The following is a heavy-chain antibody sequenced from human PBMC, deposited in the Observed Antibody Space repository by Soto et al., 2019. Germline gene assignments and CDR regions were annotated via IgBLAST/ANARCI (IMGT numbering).Heavy chain of an antibody. D-gene: IGHD6-19*01. V-gene: IGHV3-21*01. CDR3: ARDRSRYSSGWYY. J-gene: IGHJ4*02. CDR2: ISSSSSYI. Sequence: AGGSLRLSCAASGFTFSSYSMNWVRQAPGKGLEWVSSISSSSSYIYYADSVKGRFTISRGNAKNSLYLQMNSLRAEDTAVYYCARDRSRYSSGWYYWGQGTLVTVSS. CDR1: GFTFSSYS.